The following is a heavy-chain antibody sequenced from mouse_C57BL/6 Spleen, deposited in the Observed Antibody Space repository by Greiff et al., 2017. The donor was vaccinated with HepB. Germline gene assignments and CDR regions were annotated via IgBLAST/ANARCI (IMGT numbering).Heavy chain of an antibody. J-gene: IGHJ2*01. CDR1: GYAFSSSW. Sequence: QVQLKQSGPELVKPGASVKISCKASGYAFSSSWMNWVKQRPGKGLEWIGRIYPGDGDTNYNEKFKGKATMTADKSSSTAYLQLSSLTSEDSAVYFCAREDHSSGFYFDYWGQGTTLTVSS. CDR2: IYPGDGDT. V-gene: IGHV1-82*01. D-gene: IGHD3-2*02. CDR3: AREDHSSGFYFDY.